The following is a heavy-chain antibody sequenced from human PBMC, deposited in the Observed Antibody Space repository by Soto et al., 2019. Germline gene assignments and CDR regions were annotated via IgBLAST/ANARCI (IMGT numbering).Heavy chain of an antibody. J-gene: IGHJ3*02. CDR1: GFPFSEYA. Sequence: QEQLVESGGGVVQPGRSLRLSCVASGFPFSEYAMHWVRQAPGKGLEWVAVISYDDGNVRYYADSVQGRFTGSRDNSKITLFLQMDSLRSEDTAVYYCARDQGGAYFPHDGFDMWGQGTVVTVSS. V-gene: IGHV3-30-3*01. CDR2: ISYDDGNVR. D-gene: IGHD1-26*01. CDR3: ARDQGGAYFPHDGFDM.